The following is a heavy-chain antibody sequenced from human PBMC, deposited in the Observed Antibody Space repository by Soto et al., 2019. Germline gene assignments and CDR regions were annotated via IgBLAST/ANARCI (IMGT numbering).Heavy chain of an antibody. CDR2: ISASNGTV. Sequence: ASVKFSCTASGCPFTSCGISWLRQAPGQELEWMGWISASNGTVNYPQKLQGRVTMTTDTSTSTAYMELRSLRSDDTAVYYCARDQATGGAFDIWGQGRMVTVSS. CDR1: GCPFTSCG. D-gene: IGHD1-26*01. V-gene: IGHV1-18*04. CDR3: ARDQATGGAFDI. J-gene: IGHJ3*02.